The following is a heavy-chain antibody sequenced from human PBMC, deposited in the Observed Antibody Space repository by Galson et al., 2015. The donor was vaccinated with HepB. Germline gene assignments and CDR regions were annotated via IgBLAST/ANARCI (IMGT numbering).Heavy chain of an antibody. CDR2: IYPGDSDT. Sequence: QSGAEVKKPGESLKISCKGSGYSFTSYWIGWVRQMPGKGLEWMGIIYPGDSDTRYSPSFQGQVTISADRSTSTAYLQWSSLKASDTAMYYCARRNNGGMATIALVVFDIWGQGTMVTVSS. J-gene: IGHJ3*02. CDR3: ARRNNGGMATIALVVFDI. V-gene: IGHV5-51*01. D-gene: IGHD5-24*01. CDR1: GYSFTSYW.